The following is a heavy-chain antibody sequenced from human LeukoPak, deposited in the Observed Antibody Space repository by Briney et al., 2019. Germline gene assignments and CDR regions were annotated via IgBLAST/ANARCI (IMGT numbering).Heavy chain of an antibody. Sequence: SETLSLTCTVSGGSISGYYWSWIRQPPGKGLEWIGYIYYIGSSTYIPSLRRRVTISVDRSRNQFSLRLTSVTAADTALYYRARGGTTVTTFNYFDLWGQGTLVTVSS. J-gene: IGHJ4*02. V-gene: IGHV4-59*01. D-gene: IGHD4-11*01. CDR2: IYYIGSS. CDR3: ARGGTTVTTFNYFDL. CDR1: GGSISGYY.